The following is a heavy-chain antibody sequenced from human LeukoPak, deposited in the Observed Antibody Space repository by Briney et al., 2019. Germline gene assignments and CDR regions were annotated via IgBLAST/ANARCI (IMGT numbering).Heavy chain of an antibody. CDR1: GFTFSSYS. J-gene: IGHJ4*02. CDR3: ARDREMATISAFDY. V-gene: IGHV3-48*01. Sequence: PGGSLRLSCAASGFTFSSYSMNWVRQAPGKGLEWVSYISSSSSTIYYADSVKGRFTISRDNAKNSLYLQMNSLRAEDTAVYYCARDREMATISAFDYWGQGTLVTVSS. CDR2: ISSSSSTI. D-gene: IGHD5-24*01.